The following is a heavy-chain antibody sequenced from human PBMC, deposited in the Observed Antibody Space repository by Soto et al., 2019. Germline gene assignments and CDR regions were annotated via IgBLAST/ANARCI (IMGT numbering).Heavy chain of an antibody. J-gene: IGHJ4*02. V-gene: IGHV1-24*01. CDR2: FDPEDGET. CDR1: GYTLTELS. CDR3: ATVSRVGATTFYYFDY. Sequence: ALVKVSCKVSGYTLTELSMHWVRQAPGKGLEWMGGFDPEDGETIYAQKFQGRVTMTEDTSTDTAYMELSSLRSEDTAVYYCATVSRVGATTFYYFDYWGQGTLVTVSS. D-gene: IGHD1-26*01.